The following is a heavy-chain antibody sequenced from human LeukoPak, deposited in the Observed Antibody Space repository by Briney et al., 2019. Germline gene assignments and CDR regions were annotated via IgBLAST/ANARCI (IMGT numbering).Heavy chain of an antibody. CDR3: ARTYYDILPGYNPYFDY. D-gene: IGHD3-9*01. V-gene: IGHV3-21*01. J-gene: IGHJ4*02. CDR2: ITASSTAI. Sequence: GGSLRLSCAASGFPFNTYTMNWVRQAPGKGLEWVSSITASSTAIYSADSGKGRFTISRDNAKNFLYLQMNSLRAEDTAVYYCARTYYDILPGYNPYFDYWGQGSLVTVSS. CDR1: GFPFNTYT.